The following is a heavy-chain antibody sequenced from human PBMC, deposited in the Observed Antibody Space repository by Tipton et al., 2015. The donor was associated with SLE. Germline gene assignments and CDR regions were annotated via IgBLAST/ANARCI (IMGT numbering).Heavy chain of an antibody. CDR2: VSFSGAV. CDR3: VRHQSGTMEPV. V-gene: IGHV4-39*07. Sequence: TLSLTCIVSDDSFSNSQYYWAWFRQPPGKGLQWIGSVSFSGAVDYDPSLTSRISVSLDTSKRQLSLKLASLTAADTAAYYCVRHQSGTMEPVWGQGTLVIVSS. D-gene: IGHD1-7*01. CDR1: DDSFSNSQYY. J-gene: IGHJ4*02.